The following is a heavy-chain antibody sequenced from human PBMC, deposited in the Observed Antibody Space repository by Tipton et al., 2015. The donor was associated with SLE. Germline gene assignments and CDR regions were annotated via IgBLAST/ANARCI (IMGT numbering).Heavy chain of an antibody. CDR1: GGSIRSSTSY. V-gene: IGHV4-31*03. J-gene: IGHJ4*02. D-gene: IGHD2-15*01. CDR2: ISDTGNT. CDR3: SRDFVA. Sequence: TLSLTCTVSGGSIRSSTSYWVWIRHHPGKGLEWIGYISDTGNTYYNPSLKSRVTISLDTSREHFALKVTSVTAADTGMYYCSRDFVAWGQGILVTVSS.